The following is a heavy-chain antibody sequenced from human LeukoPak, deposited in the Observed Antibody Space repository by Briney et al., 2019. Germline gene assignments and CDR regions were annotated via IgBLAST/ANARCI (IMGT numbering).Heavy chain of an antibody. CDR3: AREGGPYRPLDY. J-gene: IGHJ4*02. CDR2: VNLRGST. Sequence: PSGTLSLTCAVSGGSITSTNYWTWVRQPPGNSLEGIGEVNLRGSTNYNPSLMGRVAISVDMSENHISLQLTSVTAADTVVYYCAREGGPYRPLDYSGQGTLVTVSS. V-gene: IGHV4-4*02. CDR1: GGSITSTNY.